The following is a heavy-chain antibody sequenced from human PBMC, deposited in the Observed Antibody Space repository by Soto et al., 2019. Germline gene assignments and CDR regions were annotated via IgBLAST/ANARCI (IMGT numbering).Heavy chain of an antibody. CDR2: IKQDGSEK. Sequence: SGFTFSSYWMSWVRQAPGKGLEWVANIKQDGSEKYYVDSVKGRFTISRDNSKNTLYLQMNSLGAEDTAVYYCARDFVVGGPTINYYYGMDVWGQGTTVTVSS. CDR3: ARDFVVGGPTINYYYGMDV. CDR1: GFTFSSYW. J-gene: IGHJ6*02. V-gene: IGHV3-7*01. D-gene: IGHD1-26*01.